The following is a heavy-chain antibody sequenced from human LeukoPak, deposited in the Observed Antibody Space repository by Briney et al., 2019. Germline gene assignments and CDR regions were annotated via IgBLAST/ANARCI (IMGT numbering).Heavy chain of an antibody. Sequence: SETLSLTCSVSGYSISSGYYWGWIRQPPGKGLEWIGSIYHSGSTYYNPSLKSRVSISVDKSKNQFSLKLSSVTAADTAVYYCARDSSTYYYDRSGYSYGMDVWGQGTTVTVSS. CDR3: ARDSSTYYYDRSGYSYGMDV. CDR1: GYSISSGYY. CDR2: IYHSGST. D-gene: IGHD3-22*01. V-gene: IGHV4-38-2*02. J-gene: IGHJ6*02.